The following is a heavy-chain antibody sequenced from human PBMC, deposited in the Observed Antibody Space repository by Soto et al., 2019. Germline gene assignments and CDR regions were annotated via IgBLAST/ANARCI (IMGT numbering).Heavy chain of an antibody. Sequence: EVQLVESGGGLVKPGGSLRLSCAASGFAFSTYSMNWVRQAPGKGLEWVSSISSSSTYIYYADSVKGRFTISRDNAKNSRYRQKNSLRDEDTAVYYWARVMGGRGEYFQHWGQGALVTVSS. J-gene: IGHJ1*01. CDR3: ARVMGGRGEYFQH. CDR1: GFAFSTYS. V-gene: IGHV3-21*01. D-gene: IGHD3-16*01. CDR2: ISSSSTYI.